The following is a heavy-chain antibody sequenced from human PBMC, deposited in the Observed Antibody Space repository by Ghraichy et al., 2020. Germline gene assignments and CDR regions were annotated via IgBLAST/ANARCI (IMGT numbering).Heavy chain of an antibody. V-gene: IGHV3-21*01. CDR2: ISSSSSYI. CDR3: ARDAWSGYDSGGFDY. J-gene: IGHJ4*02. Sequence: GGSLRLSCAASGFTFSSYSMNWVRQAQGKGLEWVSSISSSSSYIYYADSVKGRFTISRDNAKNSLYLQMNSLRAEDTAVYYCARDAWSGYDSGGFDYWGQGTLVTVSS. D-gene: IGHD5-12*01. CDR1: GFTFSSYS.